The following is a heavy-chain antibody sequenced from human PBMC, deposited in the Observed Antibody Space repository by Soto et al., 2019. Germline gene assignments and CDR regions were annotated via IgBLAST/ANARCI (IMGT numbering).Heavy chain of an antibody. CDR2: IYYSGST. J-gene: IGHJ4*02. V-gene: IGHV4-59*08. D-gene: IGHD6-19*01. Sequence: QVQLQESGPGLVKPSETLSLTCTVSGGSISSYYWSWIRQPPGKGLEWIGYIYYSGSTNYNPSLKCVVTISLDTSKNLFSLSLSSGTAADTAVYYCARRRAVAGTIDDFDYWGQGTLVTVSS. CDR3: ARRRAVAGTIDDFDY. CDR1: GGSISSYY.